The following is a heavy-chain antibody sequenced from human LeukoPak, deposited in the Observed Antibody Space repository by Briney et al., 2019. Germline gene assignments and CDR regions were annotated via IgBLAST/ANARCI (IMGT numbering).Heavy chain of an antibody. CDR3: AKDQALSLSSSRALDY. CDR1: GFTFSTYA. J-gene: IGHJ4*02. Sequence: GGSLRLSCAASGFTFSTYALSWVRQAPGKGLEWVSAISSSGGSPYYADFVNGRFTISRDNSKNTLYLQMNSLRAEDTALYYCAKDQALSLSSSRALDYWGQGTLVTVSS. V-gene: IGHV3-23*01. D-gene: IGHD2-2*01. CDR2: ISSSGGSP.